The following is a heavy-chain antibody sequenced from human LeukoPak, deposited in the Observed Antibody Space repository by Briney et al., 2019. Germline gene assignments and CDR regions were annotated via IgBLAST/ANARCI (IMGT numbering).Heavy chain of an antibody. CDR2: VGGSGTTI. D-gene: IGHD2-2*01. Sequence: TGGSLRLSCAASGFTFDDYGMSWVRQAPGKGLEWVSEVGGSGTTIYYANSVKGRFTISRDNSKNTLYLQMNSLRAEDTAVYYCASLDQGDAFDIWGQGTMVTVSS. CDR1: GFTFDDYG. CDR3: ASLDQGDAFDI. V-gene: IGHV3-23*01. J-gene: IGHJ3*02.